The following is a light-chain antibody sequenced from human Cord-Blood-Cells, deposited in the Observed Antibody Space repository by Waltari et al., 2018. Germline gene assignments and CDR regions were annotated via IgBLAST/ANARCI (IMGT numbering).Light chain of an antibody. J-gene: IGLJ2*01. V-gene: IGLV2-11*01. Sequence: QSALTQPRSQSGSPGQSLTIPCPGTSSDVGGYNHVSCYQQHAGKAPKHMIYDVSKRPSGVPDRFSGSKSGNTASLTISGLQAEDEADYYCCSYAGSYTFVVFGGGTKLTVL. CDR1: SSDVGGYNH. CDR2: DVS. CDR3: CSYAGSYTFVV.